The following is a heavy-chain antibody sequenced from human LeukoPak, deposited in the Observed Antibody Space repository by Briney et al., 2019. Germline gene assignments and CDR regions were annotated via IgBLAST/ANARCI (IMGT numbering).Heavy chain of an antibody. CDR3: ARWCSGSWYTVDY. CDR2: VSYDGSNN. Sequence: PGRSLRLSCAASGFTFSSEAMYWVRQAPSKGREWEAVVSYDGSNNHYADSVRGRFTISRDNYKNTLFLQMNSMRAEDTGVYYCARWCSGSWYTVDYWGRGTLATVSS. CDR1: GFTFSSEA. V-gene: IGHV3-30-3*01. D-gene: IGHD6-13*01. J-gene: IGHJ4*02.